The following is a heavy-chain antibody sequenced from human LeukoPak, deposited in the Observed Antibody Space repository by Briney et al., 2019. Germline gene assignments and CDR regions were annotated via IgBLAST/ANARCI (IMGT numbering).Heavy chain of an antibody. J-gene: IGHJ4*02. CDR1: GYTFTSYG. V-gene: IGHV1-18*01. CDR2: ISAYNGNT. CDR3: ARGASFGPFDY. Sequence: VASVKVSCKASGYTFTSYGISWVRQAPGQGLEWMGWISAYNGNTNYAQKFQGRVTMTTDTSTSTAYMGLRSLRSDDTAVYYCARGASFGPFDYWGQGTLVTVSS. D-gene: IGHD3/OR15-3a*01.